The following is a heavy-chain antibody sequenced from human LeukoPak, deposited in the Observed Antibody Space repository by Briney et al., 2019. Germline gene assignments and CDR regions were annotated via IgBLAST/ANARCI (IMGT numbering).Heavy chain of an antibody. CDR1: GFTFSTSG. CDR3: ARDEAGAFDY. CDR2: IWYDGSNK. J-gene: IGHJ4*02. V-gene: IGHV3-33*01. Sequence: PGGSLRLSCAASGFTFSTSGMHWVRQAPGKGLEWVAVIWYDGSNKYYADSVKGRFTISRDNSKNTLYLQMNSLRAEDTAVYYCARDEAGAFDYWGQGTLVTVSS.